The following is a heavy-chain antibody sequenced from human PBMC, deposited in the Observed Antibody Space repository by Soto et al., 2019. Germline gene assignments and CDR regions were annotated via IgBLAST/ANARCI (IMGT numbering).Heavy chain of an antibody. CDR3: ARAGDYSNAGNYYYGMDV. J-gene: IGHJ6*02. V-gene: IGHV4-4*02. CDR2: IYHSGST. Sequence: SETLSLTCAVSGGSISSSNWWSWVRQPPGKGLEWIGEIYHSGSTNYNPSLKSRVTISVDKSKNQFSLKLSSVTAADTAVYYCARAGDYSNAGNYYYGMDVWGQGTTVT. CDR1: GGSISSSNW. D-gene: IGHD4-4*01.